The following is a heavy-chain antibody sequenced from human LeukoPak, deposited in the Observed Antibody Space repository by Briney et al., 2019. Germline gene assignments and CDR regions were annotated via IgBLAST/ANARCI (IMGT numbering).Heavy chain of an antibody. D-gene: IGHD3-22*01. CDR2: IYYSGST. J-gene: IGHJ5*02. Sequence: SETLSLTCTVCGGSISSSRYYWGWIRQPPGKGLEWIGSIYYSGSTYYNPSLKSRVTISVDTSKNQFSLKLSSVTAADTAVYYCAKQLYYYESSGPKWFDPWAREPWSPSPQ. CDR3: AKQLYYYESSGPKWFDP. V-gene: IGHV4-39*01. CDR1: GGSISSSRYY.